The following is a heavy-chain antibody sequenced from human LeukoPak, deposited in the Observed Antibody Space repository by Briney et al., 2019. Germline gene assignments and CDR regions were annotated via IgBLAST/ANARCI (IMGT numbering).Heavy chain of an antibody. CDR2: ISGSGGST. V-gene: IGHV3-23*01. D-gene: IGHD3-22*01. CDR1: GFTFSSYA. Sequence: GGSLRLSCAASGFTFSSYAMSWVRQAPGKGLEWVSAISGSGGSTYYADSVKGRFTISRDNSKNTVYLQMNSLRAEDTAVYYCAKDRWYYYDSSGYVDYGREGTLVTVSS. CDR3: AKDRWYYYDSSGYVDY. J-gene: IGHJ4*02.